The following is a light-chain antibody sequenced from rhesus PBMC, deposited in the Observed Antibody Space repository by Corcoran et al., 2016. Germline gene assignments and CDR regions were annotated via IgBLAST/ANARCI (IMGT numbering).Light chain of an antibody. J-gene: IGKJ3*01. V-gene: IGKV1-28*03. CDR3: LQHNSYPFT. Sequence: DIQMTQSPSSLSASVGDTVTITCRASQGVSSYLNWFQQKPGKAPMLLICDASTLENGVPSRLSGGGSGTDFTLTIGSLQPEDFAAYYCLQHNSYPFTFGPGTKLDIK. CDR1: QGVSSY. CDR2: DAS.